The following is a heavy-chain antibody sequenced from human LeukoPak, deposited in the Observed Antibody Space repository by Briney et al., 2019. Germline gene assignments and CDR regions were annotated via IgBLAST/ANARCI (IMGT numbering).Heavy chain of an antibody. V-gene: IGHV4-39*01. CDR1: SGSVSTSSYY. CDR2: IYYSGST. Sequence: SETLSLTCTVSSGSVSTSSYYWGWIRQPPGKGLEWIGSIYYSGSTYYSPSLKSRVTISVDTSKNQFSLKLSSVTAADTAVYYCARIIGMATIFAPFDPWGQGTLVTVSS. CDR3: ARIIGMATIFAPFDP. J-gene: IGHJ5*02. D-gene: IGHD5-24*01.